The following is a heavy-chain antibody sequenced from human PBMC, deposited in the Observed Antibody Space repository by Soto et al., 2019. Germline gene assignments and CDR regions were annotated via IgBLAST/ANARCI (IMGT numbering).Heavy chain of an antibody. CDR1: GFTFTNAW. D-gene: IGHD4-17*01. Sequence: PGGSLSLSCAASGFTFTNAWMSWVRQAPGKGPEWVGRIKSKTDGGTTDYAAPVKGRFTISRDDSKNTLYLQMNSLKTEDTAVYYCTTARGTYGAEYFQHWGQGTLVTVSS. J-gene: IGHJ1*01. CDR2: IKSKTDGGTT. V-gene: IGHV3-15*01. CDR3: TTARGTYGAEYFQH.